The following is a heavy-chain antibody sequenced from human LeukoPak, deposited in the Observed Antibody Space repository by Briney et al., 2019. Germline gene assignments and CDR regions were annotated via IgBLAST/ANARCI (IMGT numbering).Heavy chain of an antibody. J-gene: IGHJ4*02. Sequence: PGGSLRLSCAASGFTFSSFAMSWVRQAPGKGLEWISVISASGGSTYYADSVKGLFTISRDNSKNTLHLQMNSLRAEDTAVYYCAKGISIYSYFDNWGQGTLVTVSS. D-gene: IGHD3-16*02. CDR3: AKGISIYSYFDN. V-gene: IGHV3-23*01. CDR1: GFTFSSFA. CDR2: ISASGGST.